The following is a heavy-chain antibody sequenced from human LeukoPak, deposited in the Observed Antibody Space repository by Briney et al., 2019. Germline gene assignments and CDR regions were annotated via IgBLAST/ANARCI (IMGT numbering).Heavy chain of an antibody. V-gene: IGHV3-74*01. CDR2: INSDGGTT. CDR3: ATDYYVSGSYYRLFY. J-gene: IGHJ4*02. CDR1: GFTFSSHG. Sequence: GGTLRLSCAASGFTFSSHGMSWVRQAPGKGLVWVSGINSDGGTTTYADSVKGRFTISRDNAKNTLYLQMNNLRAEDTAIYYCATDYYVSGSYYRLFYWGQGTLVTVSS. D-gene: IGHD3-10*01.